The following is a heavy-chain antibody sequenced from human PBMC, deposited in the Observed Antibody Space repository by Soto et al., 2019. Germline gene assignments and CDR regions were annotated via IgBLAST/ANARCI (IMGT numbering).Heavy chain of an antibody. V-gene: IGHV1-69*01. D-gene: IGHD2-15*01. CDR2: IIPIFGTA. CDR1: GGTFSSYA. CDR3: ARGLPQVAATDYYYYGMDV. Sequence: VKVSCKASGGTFSSYAISWVRQAPGQGLEWMGGIIPIFGTANYAQKFQGRVTITADESTSTAYMELSSLRSEDTAVYYCARGLPQVAATDYYYYGMDVWGQGTTVTVSS. J-gene: IGHJ6*02.